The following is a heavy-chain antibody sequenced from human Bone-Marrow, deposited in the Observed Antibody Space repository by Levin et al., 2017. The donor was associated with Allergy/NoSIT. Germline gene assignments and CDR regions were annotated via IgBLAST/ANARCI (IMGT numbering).Heavy chain of an antibody. CDR3: AHTERTAMVLFGPPNNWFDP. V-gene: IGHV2-5*02. J-gene: IGHJ5*02. D-gene: IGHD5-18*01. CDR1: GFSLSTSGVG. Sequence: SGPTLVKPTQTLTLTCTFSGFSLSTSGVGVGWIRQPPGKALEWLALIYWDDDKRYSPSLKSRLTITKDTSKNQVVLTMTNMDPVDTATYYCAHTERTAMVLFGPPNNWFDPWGQGTLVTVSS. CDR2: IYWDDDK.